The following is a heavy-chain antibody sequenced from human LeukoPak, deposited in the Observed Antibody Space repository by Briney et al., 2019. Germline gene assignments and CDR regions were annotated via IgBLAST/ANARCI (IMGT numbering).Heavy chain of an antibody. Sequence: SLTCTVSGGSINSXYWSWIRQPPGKGLEWIGYIYYSGTTSYNPSLKSRVTISVDTSKNQFSLKLTSVTAADTAVYYCARDTTYSYMDYWGQGTLVXVXS. CDR3: ARDTTYSYMDY. J-gene: IGHJ4*02. D-gene: IGHD5-18*01. CDR1: GGSINSXY. V-gene: IGHV4-59*01. CDR2: IYYSGTT.